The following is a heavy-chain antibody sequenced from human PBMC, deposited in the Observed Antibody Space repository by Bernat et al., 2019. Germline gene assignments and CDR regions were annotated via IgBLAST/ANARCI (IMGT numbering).Heavy chain of an antibody. J-gene: IGHJ5*02. CDR2: IYYSGST. D-gene: IGHD3-3*01. CDR1: GGSISSGDYY. Sequence: QVQLQEAGPGLVKPSGTLSLTCAVSGGSISSGDYYWSWIRQPPGKGLEWIGYIYYSGSTYYNPSLKSRVTISVDTSKNQFSLKLSSVTAADTAVYYCARDQAYYDFWSGYPMSWFDPWGQGTLVTVSS. V-gene: IGHV4-30-4*01. CDR3: ARDQAYYDFWSGYPMSWFDP.